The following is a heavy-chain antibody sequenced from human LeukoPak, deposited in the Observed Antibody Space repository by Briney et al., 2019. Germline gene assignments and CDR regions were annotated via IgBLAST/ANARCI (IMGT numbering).Heavy chain of an antibody. D-gene: IGHD1-7*01. CDR2: IYSGGST. CDR3: AREELELRYGMDV. J-gene: IGHJ6*02. V-gene: IGHV3-66*01. Sequence: GGSLRLSCAASGFTVSSNYMSWVRQAPGKGLEWVSVIYSGGSTYYADSVKGRFTISRDNSKNTLYLQMNSLRAEDTAVYYCAREELELRYGMDVWGQGTTVTVSS. CDR1: GFTVSSNY.